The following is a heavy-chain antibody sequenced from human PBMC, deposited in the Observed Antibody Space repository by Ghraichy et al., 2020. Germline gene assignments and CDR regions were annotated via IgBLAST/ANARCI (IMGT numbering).Heavy chain of an antibody. CDR2: LYYSGST. V-gene: IGHV4-39*07. CDR1: GGSISTNNYY. Sequence: SQTLSPTCSVSGGSISTNNYYWAWLRQPPGKGLEWIGSLYYSGSTYHNSSLKSRVTLSGDTSKNQFSLRLTSVSAADTAVYYCATGISTRLGWGNWFGPWGQGTLVTVSS. J-gene: IGHJ5*02. D-gene: IGHD3-16*01. CDR3: ATGISTRLGWGNWFGP.